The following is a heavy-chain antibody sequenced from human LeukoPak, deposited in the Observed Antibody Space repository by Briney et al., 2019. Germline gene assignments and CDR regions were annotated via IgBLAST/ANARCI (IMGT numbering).Heavy chain of an antibody. CDR3: ARTGYDSSGYRDY. J-gene: IGHJ4*02. D-gene: IGHD3-22*01. CDR1: GGSISSSSYY. CDR2: IYYSGST. Sequence: PSETLSLTCTVSGGSISSSSYYWGWIRQPPGKGLEWIGSIYYSGSTYYNPSLKSRVTISVDTSKNQFSLKLSSVTAADTAVYCCARTGYDSSGYRDYWGQGTLVTVSS. V-gene: IGHV4-39*01.